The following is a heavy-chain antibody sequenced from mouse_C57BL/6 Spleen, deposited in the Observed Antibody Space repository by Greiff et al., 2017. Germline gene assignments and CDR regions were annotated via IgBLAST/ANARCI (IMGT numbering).Heavy chain of an antibody. CDR3: ARRALLKVDY. J-gene: IGHJ2*01. Sequence: VKLQQSGAELVRPGTSVKVSCKASGYAFTNYLIEWVKQRPGPGLEWIGVINPGSGGTNYNEKFKGKATLTADKSSSTAYMQLSSLTSEDSAVYFCARRALLKVDYWGQGTTRTVSS. V-gene: IGHV1-54*01. CDR2: INPGSGGT. CDR1: GYAFTNYL. D-gene: IGHD1-2*01.